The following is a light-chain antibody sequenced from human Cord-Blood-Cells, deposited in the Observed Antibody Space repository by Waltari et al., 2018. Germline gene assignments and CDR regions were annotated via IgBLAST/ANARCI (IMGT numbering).Light chain of an antibody. Sequence: DIQMTQSPFTLSASVGDKVNITCRASPRINSWLALYQQKTGKAPKLLIYKASSLESGVPSRFSGSGAGTEFTLTISSLQPDDFATYYCQQYNSYPYTFGQGTKLEIK. CDR2: KAS. J-gene: IGKJ2*01. CDR3: QQYNSYPYT. CDR1: PRINSW. V-gene: IGKV1-5*03.